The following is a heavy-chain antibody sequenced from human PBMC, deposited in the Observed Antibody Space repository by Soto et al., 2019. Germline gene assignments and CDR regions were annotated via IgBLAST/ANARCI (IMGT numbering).Heavy chain of an antibody. V-gene: IGHV4-34*01. CDR2: INHSRST. J-gene: IGHJ5*02. Sequence: SETLSLTCAVYGGSFSDYYWSWIRQPPGKGLEWIGEINHSRSTNYNPSLKGRVTISLDTSKNQFSLKLSSVTAADTAVYYCARAGFIMVRGINWFDPWGQGTLVTVSS. CDR3: ARAGFIMVRGINWFDP. CDR1: GGSFSDYY. D-gene: IGHD3-10*01.